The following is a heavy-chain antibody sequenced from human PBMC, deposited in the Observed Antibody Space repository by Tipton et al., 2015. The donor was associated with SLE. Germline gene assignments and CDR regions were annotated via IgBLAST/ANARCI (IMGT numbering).Heavy chain of an antibody. J-gene: IGHJ3*02. CDR1: GGSISSSSSYY. D-gene: IGHD4-23*01. V-gene: IGHV4-39*01. CDR3: ARHSDYGGPRPSRRAFDI. CDR2: INHSGST. Sequence: TLSLTCAVYGGSISSSSSYYWAWIRQPPGKGLEWIGEINHSGSTNYNPSLKSRVTISVDTSKNQFSLKLSSVTAADTAVYYCARHSDYGGPRPSRRAFDIWGQGTMVTVSS.